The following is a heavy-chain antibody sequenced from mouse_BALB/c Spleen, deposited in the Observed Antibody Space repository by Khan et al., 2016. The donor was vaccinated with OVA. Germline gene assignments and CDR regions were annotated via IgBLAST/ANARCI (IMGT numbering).Heavy chain of an antibody. CDR2: ISYSGST. Sequence: EVQRQEPGPSPVKHSQTLSLTCSVTGDSITSGYWNWNRKYPGNKLEYMGYISYSGSTYYIPSLKSRISITRDTYKNQYYLQLNSVTSEDTATYYRAKWNYRYDGNFGNWGQGTTRTVPS. CDR3: AKWNYRYDGNFGN. J-gene: IGHJ2*01. D-gene: IGHD2-14*01. V-gene: IGHV3-8*02. CDR1: GDSITSGY.